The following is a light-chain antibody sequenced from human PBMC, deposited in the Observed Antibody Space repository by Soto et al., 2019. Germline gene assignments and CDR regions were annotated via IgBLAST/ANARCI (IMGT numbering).Light chain of an antibody. Sequence: QSALTQPASVSGSPGQSIIISCTGTSSDVGGYKYVSWYQQHPDKAPKLIIFEVSNRPSGISSRFSGSKSGNTASLTISGRQAEDEADYYCASYTSSSTSVIFGRGTKLTVL. CDR3: ASYTSSSTSVI. CDR1: SSDVGGYKY. J-gene: IGLJ2*01. V-gene: IGLV2-14*01. CDR2: EVS.